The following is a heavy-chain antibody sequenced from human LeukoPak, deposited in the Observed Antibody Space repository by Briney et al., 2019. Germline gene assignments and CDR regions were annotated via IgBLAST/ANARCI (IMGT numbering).Heavy chain of an antibody. D-gene: IGHD2-2*01. V-gene: IGHV3-23*01. CDR3: AKNEDPNCSSTSCHPNYYYYMDV. CDR2: ISGSGGST. Sequence: HPGGSLRLSCAASGFIFSSYAMSWVRQAPGKGLEWVSAISGSGGSTYYADSVKGRFTISRDNSKNTLYLQMSSLRAEDTAVYYCAKNEDPNCSSTSCHPNYYYYMDVWGKGTTVTVSS. J-gene: IGHJ6*03. CDR1: GFIFSSYA.